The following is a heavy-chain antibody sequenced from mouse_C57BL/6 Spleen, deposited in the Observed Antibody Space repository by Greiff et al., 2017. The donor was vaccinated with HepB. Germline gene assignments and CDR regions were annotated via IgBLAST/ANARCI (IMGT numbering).Heavy chain of an antibody. V-gene: IGHV1-50*01. D-gene: IGHD2-1*01. J-gene: IGHJ4*01. CDR2: IDPSDSYT. Sequence: QLQQSGAELVKPGASVKLSCKASGYTFTSYWMQWVKQRPGQGLEWIGEIDPSDSYTNYNQKFKGKATLTVDTSSSTAYMQLSSLTSEDSAVYYCARGNYSLYAMDYWGQGTSVTVSS. CDR1: GYTFTSYW. CDR3: ARGNYSLYAMDY.